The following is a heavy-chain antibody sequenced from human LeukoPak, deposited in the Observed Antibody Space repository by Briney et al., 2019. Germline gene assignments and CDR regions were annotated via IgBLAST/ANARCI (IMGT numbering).Heavy chain of an antibody. Sequence: GGSLRLSCAASGFSFQDYTMHWVRQSPGKGLEWVSQISWSGGTTYYADSVKGLFTISRDNSRNSLYLQMNSLRTEDTALYYCAKERIGGSLDYWGQGTLLTVSS. CDR2: ISWSGGTT. CDR1: GFSFQDYT. CDR3: AKERIGGSLDY. V-gene: IGHV3-43*01. D-gene: IGHD3-10*01. J-gene: IGHJ4*02.